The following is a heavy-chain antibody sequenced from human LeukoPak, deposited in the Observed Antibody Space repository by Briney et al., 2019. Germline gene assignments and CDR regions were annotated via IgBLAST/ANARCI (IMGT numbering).Heavy chain of an antibody. D-gene: IGHD2-15*01. CDR1: GFYFSNYA. CDR3: AKGWRRYFDL. Sequence: GGSLRLSCAASGFYFSNYAMHWVRQAPGKGLEWLAYIRYDAGNKYYADSVKGRFTISRDNSKNTVYLERNDLRAEDTAVYYCAKGWRRYFDLWGRGTVVTVSS. J-gene: IGHJ2*01. V-gene: IGHV3-30*02. CDR2: IRYDAGNK.